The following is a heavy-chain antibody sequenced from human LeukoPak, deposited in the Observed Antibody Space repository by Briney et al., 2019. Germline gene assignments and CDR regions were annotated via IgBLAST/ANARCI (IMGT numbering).Heavy chain of an antibody. CDR2: ISPSGDIT. Sequence: PGGTLRLSCAASGFHFSAHGMNWIRQAPGKGLEWVSGISPSGDITYYADSVKGRFTISRDNSKNTLYLQMNSLRAEDTAVYYCRGQWLVEDAFDIWGQGTMVTVSS. J-gene: IGHJ3*02. D-gene: IGHD6-19*01. CDR3: RGQWLVEDAFDI. CDR1: GFHFSAHG. V-gene: IGHV3-23*01.